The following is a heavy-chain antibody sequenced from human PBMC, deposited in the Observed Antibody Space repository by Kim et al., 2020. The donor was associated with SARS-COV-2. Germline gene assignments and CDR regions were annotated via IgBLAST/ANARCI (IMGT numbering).Heavy chain of an antibody. D-gene: IGHD3-22*01. CDR1: GGSISSYY. CDR2: IYYSGST. J-gene: IGHJ4*02. V-gene: IGHV4-59*01. Sequence: SETLSLTCTVSGGSISSYYWSWIRQPPGKGLEWIGYIYYSGSTNYNPSLKSRVTISVDTSKNQFSLKLSSVTAADTAVYYCATYYYDSSGYYPRGGVFDYWGQGTLVTVSS. CDR3: ATYYYDSSGYYPRGGVFDY.